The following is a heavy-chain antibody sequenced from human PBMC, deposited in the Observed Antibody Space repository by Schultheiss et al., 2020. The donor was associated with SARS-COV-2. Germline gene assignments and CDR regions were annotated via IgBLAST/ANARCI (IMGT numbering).Heavy chain of an antibody. CDR3: ARVSRYCSGGSCYPYYFDY. V-gene: IGHV1-2*04. Sequence: ASVKVSCKASGYTFTSYYMHWVRQAPGQGLEWMGWINPNSGGTNYAQKFQGWVTMTRDTSISTAYMELSRLRSDDTAVYYCARVSRYCSGGSCYPYYFDYWGQGTLVTVSS. D-gene: IGHD2-15*01. J-gene: IGHJ4*02. CDR2: INPNSGGT. CDR1: GYTFTSYY.